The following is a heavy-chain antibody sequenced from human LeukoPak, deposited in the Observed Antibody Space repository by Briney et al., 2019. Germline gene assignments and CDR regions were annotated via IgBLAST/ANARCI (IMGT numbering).Heavy chain of an antibody. Sequence: PGGSLRLSCAASGFTFSNAWMSWVRQAPGKGLEWVGLIKSRTHGGTTDCAAPVKGRFTISRDDSKNTLYLQMNSLRAEDTAVYYCAKGLRTWGYCGGDCSNVHVFDIWGQGTMVTVSS. D-gene: IGHD2-21*02. CDR3: AKGLRTWGYCGGDCSNVHVFDI. CDR1: GFTFSNAW. J-gene: IGHJ3*02. V-gene: IGHV3-15*01. CDR2: IKSRTHGGTT.